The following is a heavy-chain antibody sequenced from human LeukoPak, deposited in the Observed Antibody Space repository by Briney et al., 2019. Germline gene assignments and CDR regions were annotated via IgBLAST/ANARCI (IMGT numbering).Heavy chain of an antibody. CDR2: ISGSGGST. D-gene: IGHD3-22*01. CDR3: AKVLHDSSGHSTCFDY. J-gene: IGHJ4*02. Sequence: GGSLRLSCAASGFTFSSYAMSWVRQAPGKGLEWVSAISGSGGSTYYADSVKGRFTISRDNSKNTLYLQMNSLRAEDTAVYCCAKVLHDSSGHSTCFDYWGQGTLVTVSS. CDR1: GFTFSSYA. V-gene: IGHV3-23*01.